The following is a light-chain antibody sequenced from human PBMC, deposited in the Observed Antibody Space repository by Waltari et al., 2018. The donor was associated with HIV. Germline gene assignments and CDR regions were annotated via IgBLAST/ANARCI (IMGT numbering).Light chain of an antibody. CDR3: AACDDSLNGWV. Sequence: QSVLPQPPSASGTPGQRVTISCSGTSSNIGSNTVNCYHPPPGTAPKLLIHSNNERPSGDPDLIYGSKSGTSAALAVSGLQCEDGDDYYCAACDDSLNGWVFGGGPKLTVL. J-gene: IGLJ3*02. CDR1: SSNIGSNT. V-gene: IGLV1-44*01. CDR2: SNN.